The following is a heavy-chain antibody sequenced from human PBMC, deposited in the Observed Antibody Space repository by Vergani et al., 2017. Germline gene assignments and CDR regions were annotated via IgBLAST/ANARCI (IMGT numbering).Heavy chain of an antibody. CDR3: ARDRGDYGENAVFDY. D-gene: IGHD4-17*01. V-gene: IGHV1-69*01. CDR1: GGTFSSYA. Sequence: QVQLVQSGAEVKKPGSSVKVSCKASGGTFSSYAISWVRQAPGQGLEWMGGIIPIFGTANYAQKFQGRVTITADESTSTAYLELSSLRSEDTAVDYCARDRGDYGENAVFDYWGQGTLVTVSS. J-gene: IGHJ4*02. CDR2: IIPIFGTA.